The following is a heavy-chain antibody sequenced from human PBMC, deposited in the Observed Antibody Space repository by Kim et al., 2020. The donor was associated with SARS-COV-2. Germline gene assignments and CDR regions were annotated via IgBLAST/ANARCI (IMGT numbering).Heavy chain of an antibody. V-gene: IGHV4-34*01. CDR3: ARSFGIISGF. D-gene: IGHD3-3*01. CDR2: INHSGST. CDR1: GGSFSVYY. Sequence: SETLSLTCAVYGGSFSVYYWSWIRQPPGKGLEWIGEINHSGSTNYNPSLKSRVTISVDTPKNQFSLKLSSVTAADTAVYYCARSFGIISGFWGQGALVTVSS. J-gene: IGHJ1*01.